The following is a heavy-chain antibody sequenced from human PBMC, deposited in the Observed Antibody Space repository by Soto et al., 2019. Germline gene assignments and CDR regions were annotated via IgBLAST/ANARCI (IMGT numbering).Heavy chain of an antibody. Sequence: VQLLESGGGLVQPGGSLRLSCAAPGFTFSSYAMHWVRQAPGKGLEWVAVISYDGSSKYYADFVKGRFTISRDNSKSTLYLQMNSLRVEDAAVYYCARSQTTVTTSDYWGQGTLVTVSS. CDR2: ISYDGSSK. CDR1: GFTFSSYA. CDR3: ARSQTTVTTSDY. V-gene: IGHV3-30-3*01. D-gene: IGHD4-4*01. J-gene: IGHJ4*02.